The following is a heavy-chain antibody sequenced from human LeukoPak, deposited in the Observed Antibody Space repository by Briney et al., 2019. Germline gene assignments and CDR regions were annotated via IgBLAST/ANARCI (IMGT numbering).Heavy chain of an antibody. CDR2: IYTSGST. J-gene: IGHJ4*02. CDR3: ARGLPTYYYDSSGSPYFDY. CDR1: GGSISSGSYY. V-gene: IGHV4-61*02. Sequence: PSETLSLTCTVFGGSISSGSYYWSWIRQPAGKGLEWIGRIYTSGSTNYNPSLKSRVTISVDTSKNQFSLKLSSVTAADTAVYYCARGLPTYYYDSSGSPYFDYWGQGTLVTVSS. D-gene: IGHD3-22*01.